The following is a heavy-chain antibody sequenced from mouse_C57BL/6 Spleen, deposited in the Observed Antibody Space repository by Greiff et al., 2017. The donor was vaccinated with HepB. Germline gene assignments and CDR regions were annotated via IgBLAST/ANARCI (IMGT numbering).Heavy chain of an antibody. J-gene: IGHJ3*01. Sequence: EVQLVESGPGLVKPSQSLSLTCSVTGYSITSGYYWNWIRQFPGNKLEWMGYISYDGSNNYNPSLKNRISITRDTSKNQFFLKLNSVTTEDTATYYCASLSDYDRAWFAYWGQGTLVTVSA. CDR1: GYSITSGYY. D-gene: IGHD2-4*01. CDR2: ISYDGSN. CDR3: ASLSDYDRAWFAY. V-gene: IGHV3-6*01.